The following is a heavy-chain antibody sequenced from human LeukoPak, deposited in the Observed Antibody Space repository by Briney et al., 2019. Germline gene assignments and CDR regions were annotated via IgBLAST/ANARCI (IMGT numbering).Heavy chain of an antibody. CDR2: IYYSGSST. D-gene: IGHD3-10*01. J-gene: IGHJ6*02. Sequence: LETLSLTCTVSGGSMSRFFWTWIRQPPGKELEWIGSIYYSGSSTKYSPSLKSRVTISVDTSKSQFSLKLNSATAADTAVYYCARTSRHYYGSGSNLTPWPAGMDVWGQGTTVTVSS. V-gene: IGHV4-59*01. CDR3: ARTSRHYYGSGSNLTPWPAGMDV. CDR1: GGSMSRFF.